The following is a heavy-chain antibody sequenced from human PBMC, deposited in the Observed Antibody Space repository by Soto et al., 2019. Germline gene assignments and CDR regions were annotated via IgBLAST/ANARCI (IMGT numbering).Heavy chain of an antibody. V-gene: IGHV3-23*01. Sequence: EVQLLESGGGLVQPGGSLRLSCAASGFTFSTYTMHWVRQAPGKGLEWVSTISGSSGSTYYADSVKGRFTISRDDSKNTVFLQMNSLRAEDTAVYYCAKDLDDFTGYVPFDHWGQGTLLTVSS. J-gene: IGHJ4*02. CDR1: GFTFSTYT. CDR2: ISGSSGST. CDR3: AKDLDDFTGYVPFDH. D-gene: IGHD3-9*01.